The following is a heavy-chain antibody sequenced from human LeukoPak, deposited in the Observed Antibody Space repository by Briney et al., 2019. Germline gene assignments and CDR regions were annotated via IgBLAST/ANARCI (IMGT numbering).Heavy chain of an antibody. CDR1: GYTFTGYY. CDR2: INPNSGGT. J-gene: IGHJ4*02. Sequence: ASVKVSCKASGYTFTGYYMHWVRQAPGQGLEWMGWINPNSGGTNYAQKFQGRVTMTRDTSISTAYMELSRLRSDDTAVYYCARSLLVGATDYFDYWGQGTLVTVSS. V-gene: IGHV1-2*02. CDR3: ARSLLVGATDYFDY. D-gene: IGHD1-26*01.